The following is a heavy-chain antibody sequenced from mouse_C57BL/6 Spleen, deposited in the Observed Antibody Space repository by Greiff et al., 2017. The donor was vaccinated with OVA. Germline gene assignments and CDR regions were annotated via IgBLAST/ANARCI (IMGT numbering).Heavy chain of an antibody. V-gene: IGHV1-31*01. CDR1: GYSFTGYY. CDR2: IYPYNGVS. J-gene: IGHJ4*01. D-gene: IGHD3-2*02. CDR3: GQTAQATVYAMDY. Sequence: EVKLMESGPELVKPGASVKISCKASGYSFTGYYMHWVKQSHGNILDWIGYIYPYNGVSSYNQKFKGKATLTVDKSSSTAYMELRSLTSEDSAVYYCGQTAQATVYAMDYWGQGTSVTVSS.